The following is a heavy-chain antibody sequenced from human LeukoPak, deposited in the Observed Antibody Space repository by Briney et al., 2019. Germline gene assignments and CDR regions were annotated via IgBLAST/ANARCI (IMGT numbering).Heavy chain of an antibody. V-gene: IGHV3-7*01. D-gene: IGHD1-26*01. CDR2: IKQDGSEK. J-gene: IGHJ4*02. Sequence: PGGSLRLSCAASGFTFSSYWMSWVRQAPGKGLEWVANIKQDGSEKYYVDSVKGRFTISRDNAKNSLYLQMNSLRAEDTAVYYCARDVGSYYFWRLGGYFDYWGQGTLVTVSS. CDR3: ARDVGSYYFWRLGGYFDY. CDR1: GFTFSSYW.